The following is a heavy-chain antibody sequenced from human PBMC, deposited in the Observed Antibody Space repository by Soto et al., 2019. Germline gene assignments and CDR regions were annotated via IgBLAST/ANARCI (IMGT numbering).Heavy chain of an antibody. D-gene: IGHD4-17*01. V-gene: IGHV4-59*01. CDR3: ARADYGDYSFDY. CDR1: GGSISSYY. Sequence: SETLSLTCTVSGGSISSYYWSWIRQPPGKGLEWIGYIYYSGSTNYNPSLKSRVTISVDTSKNQFSLKLSSVTAADTAVYYCARADYGDYSFDYWGQGTLVTVSS. CDR2: IYYSGST. J-gene: IGHJ4*02.